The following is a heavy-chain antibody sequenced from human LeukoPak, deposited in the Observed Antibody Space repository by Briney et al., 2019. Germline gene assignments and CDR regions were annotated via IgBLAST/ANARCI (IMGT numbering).Heavy chain of an antibody. CDR2: TYYRSKWYH. V-gene: IGHV6-1*01. J-gene: IGHJ4*02. CDR3: AILRTASSFDF. CDR1: GDSISRNTIT. D-gene: IGHD1-1*01. Sequence: SQTLPLTCAISGDSISRNTITWNWIRQSPSRGLEWLGRTYYRSKWYHEYAVSVKSRITINPDTSKNQFSLQLNSVTPEDTAIYYCAILRTASSFDFWGQGTLVTVSS.